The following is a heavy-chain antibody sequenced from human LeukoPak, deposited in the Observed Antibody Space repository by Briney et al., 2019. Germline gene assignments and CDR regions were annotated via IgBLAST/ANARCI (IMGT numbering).Heavy chain of an antibody. D-gene: IGHD1-26*01. V-gene: IGHV1-8*03. J-gene: IGHJ4*02. CDR2: MNPNSGNT. Sequence: ASVKVSCKASGGTFSSYAISWVRQAPGQGLEWMGWMNPNSGNTGYAQKFQGRVTITRNTSISTAYMELSSLRSEDTAVYYCARGRVTGSRSGNDYWGQGTLVTVSS. CDR1: GGTFSSYA. CDR3: ARGRVTGSRSGNDY.